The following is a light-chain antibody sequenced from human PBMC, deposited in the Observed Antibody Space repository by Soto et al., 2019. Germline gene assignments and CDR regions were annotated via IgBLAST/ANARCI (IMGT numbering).Light chain of an antibody. CDR3: ATWDDSLNDWV. CDR1: TSNIGTNI. V-gene: IGLV1-44*01. Sequence: QSVLTQPPSASGTPGQRVAISCSGGTSNIGTNIVNWYQHLPGTAPQLLIYGDNQRPSGVPDRFSASKSGTSASLAISDLQSEDEADYYCATWDDSLNDWVFGGGTKVTVL. J-gene: IGLJ3*02. CDR2: GDN.